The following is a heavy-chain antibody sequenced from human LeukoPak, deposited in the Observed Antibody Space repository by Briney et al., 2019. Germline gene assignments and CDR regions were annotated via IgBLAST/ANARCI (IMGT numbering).Heavy chain of an antibody. D-gene: IGHD6-13*01. CDR2: IYSGGST. J-gene: IGHJ5*02. V-gene: IGHV3-66*01. CDR1: GFTFSMYS. Sequence: PGGSLRLSCAASGFTFSMYSMNWVRQAPGKGLEWVSVIYSGGSTYYADSVKGRFTISRDNSKNTLYLQMNSLRAEDTAVYYCAKSWYSSRRYPVDPWGQGTLVTVSS. CDR3: AKSWYSSRRYPVDP.